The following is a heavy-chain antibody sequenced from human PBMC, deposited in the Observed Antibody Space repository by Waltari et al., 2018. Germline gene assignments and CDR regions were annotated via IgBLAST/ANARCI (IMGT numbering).Heavy chain of an antibody. CDR3: ARRRESGYYRGAFDI. CDR2: INHSGST. Sequence: QVQLQQWGAGLLKPSETLSLTCAVSGGSFSGYYWSWIRQPPGKGLELIGEINHSGSTNYNPSLKFRVTISVDTSKNQFSLKLSSVTAADTAVYYCARRRESGYYRGAFDIWGQGTMVTVSS. V-gene: IGHV4-34*01. CDR1: GGSFSGYY. J-gene: IGHJ3*02. D-gene: IGHD3-3*01.